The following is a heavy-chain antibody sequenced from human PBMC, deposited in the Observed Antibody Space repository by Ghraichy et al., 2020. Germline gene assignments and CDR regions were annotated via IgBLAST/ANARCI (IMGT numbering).Heavy chain of an antibody. CDR2: DGNSK. J-gene: IGHJ4*02. D-gene: IGHD3-10*02. CDR3: ARERREGPIMLGDY. V-gene: IGHV3-30-3*01. CDR1: GFTFSTFA. Sequence: GGSLRLSCAASGFTFSTFAMHWVRQAPGKGLEWVAVDGNSKYYADSVRGLFTVSRDNSKNTLYLQMNSLRPEDTAVYYCARERREGPIMLGDYWGQGTQVTVSS.